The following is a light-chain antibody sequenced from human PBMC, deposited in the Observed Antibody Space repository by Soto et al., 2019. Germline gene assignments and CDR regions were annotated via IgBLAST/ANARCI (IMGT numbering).Light chain of an antibody. J-gene: IGKJ2*01. Sequence: EIMLTQSPGTLSLSPGESATLSCRASQSVSSTYLAWYQQKPGQTPMLLIYGPSSRATSIPDRFSGSGSGTDFTLTISRLEPEDFAVYYCHQYGTSPYTFGQGTKLEI. V-gene: IGKV3-20*01. CDR1: QSVSSTY. CDR3: HQYGTSPYT. CDR2: GPS.